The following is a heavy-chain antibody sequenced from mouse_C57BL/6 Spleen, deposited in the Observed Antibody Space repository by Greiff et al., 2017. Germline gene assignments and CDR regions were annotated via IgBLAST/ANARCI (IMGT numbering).Heavy chain of an antibody. CDR1: GYAFSSSW. D-gene: IGHD1-1*01. CDR2: IYPGDGDT. Sequence: VQLKASGPELVKPGASVKISCKASGYAFSSSWMNWVKQRPGKGLEGIGRIYPGDGDTNYNGKFKGKATLTADKSSSTAYMQLSSLTSEYSAVYFCARNYGSSYFDYWGQGTTLTVSS. V-gene: IGHV1-82*01. CDR3: ARNYGSSYFDY. J-gene: IGHJ2*01.